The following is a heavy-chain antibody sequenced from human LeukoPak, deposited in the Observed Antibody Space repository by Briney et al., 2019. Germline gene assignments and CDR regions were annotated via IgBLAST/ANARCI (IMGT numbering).Heavy chain of an antibody. V-gene: IGHV3-30-3*01. J-gene: IGHJ4*02. CDR1: GFTFSSYA. Sequence: GGSLRLSCAASGFTFSSYAMHWVRQAPGKGLEWVAVISYDGSNKYYADSVKGRFTISRDNSKNTLYLQMNSLRAEDTAVYYCAKDRVRWLRGYFDYWGQGTLVTVSS. CDR3: AKDRVRWLRGYFDY. CDR2: ISYDGSNK. D-gene: IGHD5-12*01.